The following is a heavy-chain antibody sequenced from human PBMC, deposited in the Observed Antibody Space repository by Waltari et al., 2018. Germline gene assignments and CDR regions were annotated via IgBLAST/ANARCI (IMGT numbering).Heavy chain of an antibody. CDR1: GYPFPAPY. Sequence: QVQLVQSGPEVKKPGAAVKFSCPASGYPFPAPYVHWVRQAPGEGFEWMGWVNPFSGGTTYSKKFQARLTITTDTSIDSTDMELTTLSSDDTAMYYCARRATEMRWDAFDIWGQGTLVTVSS. CDR2: VNPFSGGT. CDR3: ARRATEMRWDAFDI. J-gene: IGHJ3*02. V-gene: IGHV1-2*02. D-gene: IGHD5-12*01.